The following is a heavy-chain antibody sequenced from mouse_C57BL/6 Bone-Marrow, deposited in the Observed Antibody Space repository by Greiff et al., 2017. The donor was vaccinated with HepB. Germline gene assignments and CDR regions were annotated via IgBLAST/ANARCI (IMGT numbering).Heavy chain of an antibody. J-gene: IGHJ2*01. CDR2: IYPRSGNT. Sequence: QVQLKESGPELVKPGASVKISCKASGYTFTSYGISWVKQRTGQGLEWIGEIYPRSGNTYYNEKFKGKATLTADKSSSTAYMELRSLTSEDSAVYFCARSWLLPYYWGQGTTLTVSS. CDR3: ARSWLLPYY. V-gene: IGHV1-81*01. CDR1: GYTFTSYG. D-gene: IGHD2-3*01.